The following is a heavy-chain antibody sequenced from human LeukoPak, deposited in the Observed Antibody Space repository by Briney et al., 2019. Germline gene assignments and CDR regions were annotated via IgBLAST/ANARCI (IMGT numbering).Heavy chain of an antibody. CDR3: AREGYTSSWYSGYYYFDY. CDR2: INTSGST. D-gene: IGHD6-13*01. V-gene: IGHV4-61*02. Sequence: TSETLSLTCTVSGGSISSGSYFWTWIRQPAGKGLEWIGRINTSGSTNYNPSLKSPVTISVAKSKNQFSLKLSSATAADTAVFYCAREGYTSSWYSGYYYFDYWGQGTLVTVSS. CDR1: GGSISSGSYF. J-gene: IGHJ4*02.